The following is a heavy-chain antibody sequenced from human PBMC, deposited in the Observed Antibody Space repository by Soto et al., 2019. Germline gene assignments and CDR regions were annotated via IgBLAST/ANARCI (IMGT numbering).Heavy chain of an antibody. CDR1: GGSISSSSYY. V-gene: IGHV4-39*01. D-gene: IGHD6-13*01. CDR2: IYFSGST. Sequence: SETLSLTCAVSGGSISSSSYYWGWIRQPPGKGLEWIGSIYFSGSTHYNVSLTSRVTISVDTSRNQFSLKLSSVTATDTAVYYCARHVRGWQLMLDNWGQGSLVTVSS. J-gene: IGHJ4*02. CDR3: ARHVRGWQLMLDN.